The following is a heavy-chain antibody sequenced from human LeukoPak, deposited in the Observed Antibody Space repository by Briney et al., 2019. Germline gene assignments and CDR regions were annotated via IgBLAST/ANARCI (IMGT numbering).Heavy chain of an antibody. Sequence: PSETLSLTCTVSGGSISSYYWSWIRQPPGKGLEWIGYIYYSGGTNYNPSLKSRVTISVDTSKNQFSLKLSSVTAADTAVYYCARDHYYDSSGFESWGQGTLVTVSS. CDR2: IYYSGGT. CDR3: ARDHYYDSSGFES. V-gene: IGHV4-59*01. CDR1: GGSISSYY. J-gene: IGHJ4*02. D-gene: IGHD3-22*01.